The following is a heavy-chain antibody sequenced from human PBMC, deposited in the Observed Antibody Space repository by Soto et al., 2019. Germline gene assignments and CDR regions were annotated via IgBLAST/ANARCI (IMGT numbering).Heavy chain of an antibody. CDR1: GGSISSYY. CDR2: IYYSGST. D-gene: IGHD7-27*01. J-gene: IGHJ2*01. CDR3: ARDPNWGSWHWYFDL. V-gene: IGHV4-59*01. Sequence: SETLSLTCTVSGGSISSYYWSWIRQPPGKGLEWIGDIYYSGSTNYNPSLKSRLTISVDTSKNQFSLKLSSVPAADTAVYYCARDPNWGSWHWYFDLWGRGTLVPVSS.